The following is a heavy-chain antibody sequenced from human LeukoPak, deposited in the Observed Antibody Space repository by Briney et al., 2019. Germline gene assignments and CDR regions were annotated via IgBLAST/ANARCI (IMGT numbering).Heavy chain of an antibody. V-gene: IGHV3-23*01. CDR3: AKDGALWFGEFRFDY. D-gene: IGHD3-10*01. J-gene: IGHJ4*02. CDR2: ISGSGGST. CDR1: GFTFSSYA. Sequence: GGSLRLSCAASGFTFSSYAMSWVRQAPGKGLEWVSAISGSGGSTYYADSVKGRFTISRDNSKNTLYLQMNSLRAEDTAVYYCAKDGALWFGEFRFDYWGQGTLVTVSS.